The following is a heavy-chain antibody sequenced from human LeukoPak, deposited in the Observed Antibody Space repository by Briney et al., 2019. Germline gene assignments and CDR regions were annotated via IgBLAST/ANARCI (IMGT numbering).Heavy chain of an antibody. CDR3: AREPPYDFWSGYQHFDY. CDR2: ISYDGSNK. J-gene: IGHJ4*02. D-gene: IGHD3-3*01. CDR1: GFTFSSYA. Sequence: GGSLRLSCAASGFTFSSYAMHWVRQAPGKGLEWVAVISYDGSNKYYADSVKGRFTISRDNSKNTLYLQMNSLRAEDTAVYYCAREPPYDFWSGYQHFDYWGQGTLVTVSS. V-gene: IGHV3-30-3*01.